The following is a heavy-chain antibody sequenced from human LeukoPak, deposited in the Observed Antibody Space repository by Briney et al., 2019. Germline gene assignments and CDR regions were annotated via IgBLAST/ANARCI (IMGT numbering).Heavy chain of an antibody. J-gene: IGHJ6*02. V-gene: IGHV4-34*01. CDR1: GGSISSGGYS. D-gene: IGHD6-19*01. CDR3: ARDQWLVPYGMDV. Sequence: SETLSLTCAVSGGSISSGGYSWSWIRQPPGKGLEWIGEINHSGSTNYNPSLKSRVTISVDTSKNQFSLKLSSVTAADTAVYYCARDQWLVPYGMDVWGQGTTVTVSS. CDR2: INHSGST.